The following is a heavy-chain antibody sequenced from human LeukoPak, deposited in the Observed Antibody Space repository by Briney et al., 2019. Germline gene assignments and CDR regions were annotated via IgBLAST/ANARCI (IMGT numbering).Heavy chain of an antibody. CDR2: INPSGGST. J-gene: IGHJ5*02. Sequence: ASVKVSCKASGYTFTSYYMHWVRQVPGQGLEWMGIINPSGGSTSYAQKFQGRVTMTRDTSTSTVYMELSSLRSEDTAVYYCARASPITIFGVVIPNWFDPWGQGTLVTVSS. V-gene: IGHV1-46*01. CDR1: GYTFTSYY. CDR3: ARASPITIFGVVIPNWFDP. D-gene: IGHD3-3*01.